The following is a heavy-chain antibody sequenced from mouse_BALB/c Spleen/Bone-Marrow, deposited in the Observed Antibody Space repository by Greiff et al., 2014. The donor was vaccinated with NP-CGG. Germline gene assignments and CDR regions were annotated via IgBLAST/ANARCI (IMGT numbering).Heavy chain of an antibody. CDR1: GFNIKDTY. V-gene: IGHV14-3*02. Sequence: VQLQQSGAELMKPGASVKLSCSASGFNIKDTYMHWVKQRPEQGLEWIGRIDPANGNTKYDQKFQGKATITADTSSNTAYLQLSSLTSEDTAAYYCASYYYGSSRFAYWGQGTLVTVSA. J-gene: IGHJ3*01. CDR3: ASYYYGSSRFAY. CDR2: IDPANGNT. D-gene: IGHD1-1*01.